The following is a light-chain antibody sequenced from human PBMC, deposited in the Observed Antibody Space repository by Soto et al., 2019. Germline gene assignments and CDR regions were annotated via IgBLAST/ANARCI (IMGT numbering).Light chain of an antibody. CDR2: GAS. CDR3: QQYGSTPT. J-gene: IGKJ1*01. CDR1: QTVSSN. V-gene: IGKV3-20*01. Sequence: EIVLTQSPATLSLSPGERATLSCRASQTVSSNLAWFQQRPGQAPRLLIYGASRRATGIPDRFSGSGSGTDFTLTISRLEPEDFAVYYCQQYGSTPTFGQGTKVDI.